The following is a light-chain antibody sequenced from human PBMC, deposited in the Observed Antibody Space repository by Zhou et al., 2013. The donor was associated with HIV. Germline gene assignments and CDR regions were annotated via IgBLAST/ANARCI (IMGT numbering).Light chain of an antibody. CDR1: QSLNGD. J-gene: IGKJ2*01. V-gene: IGKV3-15*01. Sequence: EIVMTQSPATLSVFPGERVTLSCRAGQSLNGDLAWYQQKPGQTPRLLIYRTSTRATGRPSQVQWQVGLGQSSLSPSTRCSLKYFAVYYCQQYNNWSLLLFGRGDQTGNQT. CDR2: RTS. CDR3: QQYNNWSLLL.